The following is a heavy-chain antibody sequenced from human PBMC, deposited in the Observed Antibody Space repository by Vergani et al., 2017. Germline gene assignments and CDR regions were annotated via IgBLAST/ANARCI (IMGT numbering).Heavy chain of an antibody. CDR1: GFTFDDYA. V-gene: IGHV3-23*04. J-gene: IGHJ6*02. Sequence: EVQLVESGGGLVQPGRSLRLSCAASGFTFDDYAMHWVRQAPGKGLEWVSGISGSGGSTYYADSVKGRFTISRDNSKNTLYLQMNSRSAEDTAVYYCAKIWSGGMDVWGQGTTVTVSS. CDR3: AKIWSGGMDV. CDR2: ISGSGGST. D-gene: IGHD3-3*01.